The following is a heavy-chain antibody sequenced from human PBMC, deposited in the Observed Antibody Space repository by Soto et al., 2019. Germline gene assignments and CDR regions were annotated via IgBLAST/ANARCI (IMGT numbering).Heavy chain of an antibody. CDR2: ISYDGSNK. V-gene: IGHV3-30*18. CDR1: GFTFSSYG. D-gene: IGHD2-15*01. Sequence: PGGSLRLSCAASGFTFSSYGMHWVRQAPGKGLEWVAVISYDGSNKHYADSVKGRFTISRDNSKNTLYLQMNSLRAEDTAVYYCAKDYSGRYYYYYYGMDVWGQGTTVTVSS. CDR3: AKDYSGRYYYYYYGMDV. J-gene: IGHJ6*02.